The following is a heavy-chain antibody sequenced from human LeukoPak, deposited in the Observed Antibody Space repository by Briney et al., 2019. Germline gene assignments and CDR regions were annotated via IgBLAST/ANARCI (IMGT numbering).Heavy chain of an antibody. CDR2: INHSGST. J-gene: IGHJ4*02. V-gene: IGHV4-34*01. CDR3: ARNYYDSSGYFSGDY. Sequence: KPSETLSLTCAVYGGSFSGYYWSWLRQPPGKGLEWVGEINHSGSTNYNPSLKSRVTISVDTSKNQFSLKLSSVTAADTAVYYCARNYYDSSGYFSGDYWGQGTLVTVSS. CDR1: GGSFSGYY. D-gene: IGHD3-22*01.